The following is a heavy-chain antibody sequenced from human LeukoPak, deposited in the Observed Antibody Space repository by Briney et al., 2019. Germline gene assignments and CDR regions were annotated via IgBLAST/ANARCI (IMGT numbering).Heavy chain of an antibody. CDR3: ARDRCSGGSCYSFDC. CDR2: INPNSGGT. Sequence: EASVKVSCKASGYTFTGYYMHWVRQAPGQGLEWMGWINPNSGGTNYAQKFQGWVTMTRDTSISTAYMELSRLRSDDTAVYYCARDRCSGGSCYSFDCWGQGTLVTVSS. D-gene: IGHD2-15*01. CDR1: GYTFTGYY. V-gene: IGHV1-2*04. J-gene: IGHJ4*02.